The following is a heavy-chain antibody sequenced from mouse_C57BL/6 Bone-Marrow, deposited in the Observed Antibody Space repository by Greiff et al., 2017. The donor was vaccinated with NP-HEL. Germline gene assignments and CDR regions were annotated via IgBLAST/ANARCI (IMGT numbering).Heavy chain of an antibody. V-gene: IGHV1-64*01. CDR3: ARGLWLGRWFAY. Sequence: VQLQQPGAELVRPGTSVKLSCKASGYTFTSYWMHWVKQRPGQGLEWIGVIHPNGSSTNYNEKFKSKATLTVDKSSSTAYMQLSSLTSEDSAVYYCARGLWLGRWFAYWGQGTLVTVSA. CDR2: IHPNGSST. D-gene: IGHD2-2*01. CDR1: GYTFTSYW. J-gene: IGHJ3*01.